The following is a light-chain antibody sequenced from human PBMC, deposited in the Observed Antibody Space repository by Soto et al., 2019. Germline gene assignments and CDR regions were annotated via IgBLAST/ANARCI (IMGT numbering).Light chain of an antibody. CDR1: QSISSW. CDR2: KAS. CDR3: QQYNSYSPYT. J-gene: IGKJ2*01. Sequence: DIQMTQSPSTLSASVGDRVTITCRASQSISSWLAWYQQKPGKAPKLLIYKASSLESGVPSRFSGSGSGTDFTLTISSLQPDDFATYDCQQYNSYSPYTFGQGTKLEIK. V-gene: IGKV1-5*03.